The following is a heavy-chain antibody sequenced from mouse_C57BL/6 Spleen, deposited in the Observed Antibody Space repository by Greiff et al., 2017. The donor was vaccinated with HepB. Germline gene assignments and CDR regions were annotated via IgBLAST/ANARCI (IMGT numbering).Heavy chain of an antibody. J-gene: IGHJ2*01. CDR2: IDPSDSYT. Sequence: QVQLQQPGAELVRPGTSVKLSCKASGYTFTSYWMHWVKQRPGQGLEWIGVIDPSDSYTNYNQKFKGKATLTVDTSSSTAYMQLSSLTSEDSAVYYCARWGTTVVATLRLFDYWGQGTTLTVSS. D-gene: IGHD1-1*01. CDR3: ARWGTTVVATLRLFDY. CDR1: GYTFTSYW. V-gene: IGHV1-59*01.